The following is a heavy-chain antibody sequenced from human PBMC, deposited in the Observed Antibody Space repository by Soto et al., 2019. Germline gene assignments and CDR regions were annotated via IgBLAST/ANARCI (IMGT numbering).Heavy chain of an antibody. CDR2: ISGSGGST. J-gene: IGHJ6*02. D-gene: IGHD6-19*01. V-gene: IGHV3-23*01. CDR3: AKYPSAVAGPYYYYGMDV. CDR1: GVTFSSYA. Sequence: GGSLRLSCGSSGVTFSSYAMSWVRQAPGQGLEWVSAISGSGGSTYYAESVKGRFTISRDNSKNTLYLQMNSLRAEDTAVYYCAKYPSAVAGPYYYYGMDVWGQGTTVTVSS.